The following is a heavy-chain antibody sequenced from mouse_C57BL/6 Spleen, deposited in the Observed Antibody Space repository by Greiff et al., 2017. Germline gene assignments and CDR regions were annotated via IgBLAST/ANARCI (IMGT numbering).Heavy chain of an antibody. CDR1: GYTFTSYG. CDR2: IYPRSGNT. CDR3: ARQLGREGYFDV. J-gene: IGHJ1*03. Sequence: QVHVKQSGAELARPGASVKLSCKASGYTFTSYGISWVKQRTGQGLEWIGEIYPRSGNTYYNEKFKGKATLTADKSSSTAYMELRSLTSEDSAVYFCARQLGREGYFDVWGTGTTVTVSS. V-gene: IGHV1-81*01. D-gene: IGHD4-1*01.